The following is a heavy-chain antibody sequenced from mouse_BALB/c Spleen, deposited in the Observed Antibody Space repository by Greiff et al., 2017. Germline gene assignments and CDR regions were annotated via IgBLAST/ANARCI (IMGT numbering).Heavy chain of an antibody. CDR3: ARWNDYLDY. D-gene: IGHD2-3*01. Sequence: VKLMESGAELARPGASVKLSCKASGYTFTSYWMQWVKQRPGQGLEWIGAIYPGDGDTRYTQKFKGKATLTADKSSSTAYMQLSSLASEDSAVYYCARWNDYLDYWGQGTTLTVSS. CDR2: IYPGDGDT. CDR1: GYTFTSYW. J-gene: IGHJ2*01. V-gene: IGHV1-87*01.